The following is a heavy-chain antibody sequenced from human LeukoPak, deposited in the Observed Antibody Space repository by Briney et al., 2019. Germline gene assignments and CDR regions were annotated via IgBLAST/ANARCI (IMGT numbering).Heavy chain of an antibody. J-gene: IGHJ4*02. CDR2: IEPRDSYT. V-gene: IGHV5-10-1*01. CDR1: GYSFTSYW. Sequence: GESLKISCKGSGYSFTSYWISWVRQMPGKGLEGMGRIEPRDSYTNYSPSFQGHVTISADKSISTAYLQWSSLKASGTAMYYCARHPDYVWGSYRQFDYWGQGTLVTVSS. D-gene: IGHD3-16*02. CDR3: ARHPDYVWGSYRQFDY.